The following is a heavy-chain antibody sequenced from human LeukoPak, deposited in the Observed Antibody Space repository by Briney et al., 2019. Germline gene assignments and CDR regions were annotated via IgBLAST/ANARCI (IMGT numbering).Heavy chain of an antibody. CDR2: IYGGGST. D-gene: IGHD6-19*01. V-gene: IGHV3-53*01. Sequence: GGSLRLSCAASGFTVSSNYTSWVRQAPGKGLEWVSVIYGGGSTYCADSVKGRFTISRDTFENTVNLQMNSLRADDTAVYYCASWPGGWYGEDSWGQGTLVTVSS. CDR3: ASWPGGWYGEDS. CDR1: GFTVSSNY. J-gene: IGHJ4*02.